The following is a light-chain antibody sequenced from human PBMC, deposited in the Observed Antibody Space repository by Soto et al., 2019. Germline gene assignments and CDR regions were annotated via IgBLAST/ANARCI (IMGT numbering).Light chain of an antibody. CDR3: AAWDDSLNGHYV. CDR2: SNN. J-gene: IGLJ1*01. Sequence: QSVLTQAPSASGTPGQRVTISCSGSSSNIGTYTVNWYQQLPGTAPKLLIYSNNQRSSGVPDRFSGSKSSTSASLAISGLQSEDEADYYCAAWDDSLNGHYVFGTGTKLTVL. CDR1: SSNIGTYT. V-gene: IGLV1-44*01.